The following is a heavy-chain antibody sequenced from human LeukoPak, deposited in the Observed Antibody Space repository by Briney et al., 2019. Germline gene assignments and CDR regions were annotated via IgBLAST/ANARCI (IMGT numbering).Heavy chain of an antibody. V-gene: IGHV3-7*01. CDR2: IKQDGSEK. Sequence: GRSLRLSCAASGFTFSSYWMSWVRQAPGKGLEWVANIKQDGSEKYYVDSVKGRFTISRDNAKNSLYLQMNSLRAEDTAVYYCARDDLVLRFLEWSRRNYYYYGMDVWGQGTTVTVSS. J-gene: IGHJ6*02. D-gene: IGHD3-3*01. CDR3: ARDDLVLRFLEWSRRNYYYYGMDV. CDR1: GFTFSSYW.